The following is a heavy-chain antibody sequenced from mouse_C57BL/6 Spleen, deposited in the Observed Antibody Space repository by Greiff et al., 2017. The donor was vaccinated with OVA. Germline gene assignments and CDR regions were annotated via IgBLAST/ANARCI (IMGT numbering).Heavy chain of an antibody. CDR3: ARLRFYYAMDY. CDR1: GFTFSDYG. D-gene: IGHD1-1*01. J-gene: IGHJ4*01. V-gene: IGHV5-17*01. Sequence: EVMLVESGGGLVKPGGSLKLSCAASGFTFSDYGMHWVRQAPEKGLEWVAYISSGSSTIYYADTVKGRFTISSDNAKNTLFLQMTSLRSEDTAMYYCARLRFYYAMDYWGQGTSVTVSS. CDR2: ISSGSSTI.